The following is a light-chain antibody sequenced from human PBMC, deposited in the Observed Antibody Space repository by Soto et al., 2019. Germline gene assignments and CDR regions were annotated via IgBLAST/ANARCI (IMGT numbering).Light chain of an antibody. CDR1: SRAVGGYNY. CDR3: SSYTSSSTPYV. CDR2: EVS. J-gene: IGLJ1*01. Sequence: QSALTQPASVSGSPGQSITISCTGTSRAVGGYNYVSWYQQHPGKAPKLMIYEVSNRPSGVSNRFSGSKSGNTASLTISGLQAEDEADYYCSSYTSSSTPYVFGTGTKLTVL. V-gene: IGLV2-14*01.